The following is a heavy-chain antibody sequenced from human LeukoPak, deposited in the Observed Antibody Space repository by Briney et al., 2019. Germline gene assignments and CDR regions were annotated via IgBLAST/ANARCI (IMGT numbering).Heavy chain of an antibody. CDR1: GFTFSSYA. CDR3: ARHTGGRGGFDY. V-gene: IGHV3-23*01. Sequence: GGSLRLSCAASGFTFSSYAMSWVRQAPGKGLEWVSAISGSGGSTYYADSVKGRFTISRDNSKNTLYLQMNSLRAEDTAVYYCARHTGGRGGFDYWGQGTLVTVSS. D-gene: IGHD3-16*01. CDR2: ISGSGGST. J-gene: IGHJ4*02.